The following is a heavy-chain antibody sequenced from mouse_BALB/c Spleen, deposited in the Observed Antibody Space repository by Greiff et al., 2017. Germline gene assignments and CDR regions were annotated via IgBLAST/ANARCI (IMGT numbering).Heavy chain of an antibody. CDR1: GYSITSGYY. D-gene: IGHD2-10*01. J-gene: IGHJ4*01. Sequence: EVKLQESGPGLVKPSLSLSLTWSVTGYSITSGYYWNWIRQFPGNKLEWMGYISYDGSNNYNPSLKNRISITRDTSKNQFFLKLNSVTTEDTATYYCASPYYGNYVYAMDYWGQGTSVTVSS. V-gene: IGHV3-6*02. CDR2: ISYDGSN. CDR3: ASPYYGNYVYAMDY.